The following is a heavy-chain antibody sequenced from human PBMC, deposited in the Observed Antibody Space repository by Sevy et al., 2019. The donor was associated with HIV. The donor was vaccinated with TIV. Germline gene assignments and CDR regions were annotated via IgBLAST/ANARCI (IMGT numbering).Heavy chain of an antibody. J-gene: IGHJ6*02. D-gene: IGHD3-3*01. Sequence: ASVKVSCKASGYTFTSYDINWVRQATGQGLEWMGWKNPNSGNTGYAQKFQGRVTMTRNTSISTADMELSSLRSEDTAVYYCASSSAHYYYYGMDVWGQGTTVTVSS. CDR2: KNPNSGNT. CDR1: GYTFTSYD. CDR3: ASSSAHYYYYGMDV. V-gene: IGHV1-8*01.